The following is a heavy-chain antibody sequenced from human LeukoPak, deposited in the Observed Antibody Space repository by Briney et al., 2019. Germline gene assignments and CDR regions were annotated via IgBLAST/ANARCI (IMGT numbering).Heavy chain of an antibody. Sequence: GGSLRLSCAASGFTFSSYGMHWVRQAPGKGLEWVAVIWYDGSNKYYADSVKGRFTISRDNSKNTLYLQMNSLRAEDTAVYYCARDIERDDYVWGSYRDDAFDIWGQGTMVTVSS. V-gene: IGHV3-33*01. CDR2: IWYDGSNK. CDR3: ARDIERDDYVWGSYRDDAFDI. D-gene: IGHD3-16*02. CDR1: GFTFSSYG. J-gene: IGHJ3*02.